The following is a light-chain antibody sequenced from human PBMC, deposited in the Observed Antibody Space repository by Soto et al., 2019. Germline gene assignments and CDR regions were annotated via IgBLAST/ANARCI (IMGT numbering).Light chain of an antibody. V-gene: IGKV4-1*01. Sequence: DIVMLQSPDSLAVSLGERATINCKSSQTFLYSSNIKNYLAWYQQKPGQSPKLLIYWASTRESGVPDRFSGSGSGTDFTLTITNLQAEDAAVYYCQQYYSIPYTFGQGTKLEIK. CDR2: WAS. J-gene: IGKJ2*01. CDR1: QTFLYSSNIKNY. CDR3: QQYYSIPYT.